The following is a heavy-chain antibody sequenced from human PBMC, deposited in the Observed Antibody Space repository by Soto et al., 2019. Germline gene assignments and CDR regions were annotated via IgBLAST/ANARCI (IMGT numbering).Heavy chain of an antibody. CDR2: MNPNSGNT. Sequence: ASVKVSCKASGYTFTSYDINWVRQATGQGLEWVGWMNPNSGNTGYAQKFQGRVTMTRNTSISTAYMELSSLRSEDTAVYYCARVDFPYYYMDVWGKGTTVTVSS. CDR3: ARVDFPYYYMDV. V-gene: IGHV1-8*01. CDR1: GYTFTSYD. J-gene: IGHJ6*03.